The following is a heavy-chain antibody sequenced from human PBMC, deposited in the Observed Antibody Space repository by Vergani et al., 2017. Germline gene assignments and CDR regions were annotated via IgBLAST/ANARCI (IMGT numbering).Heavy chain of an antibody. D-gene: IGHD1-26*01. CDR2: IYSSGST. CDR3: ARGTFLHAFDN. CDR1: GGSISSGAFS. J-gene: IGHJ3*02. Sequence: QLQLQESGSGLVKPSQTLSLNCAASGGSISSGAFSWGWIRQPAGKGLEWMGRIYSSGSTSYNPSIKSRITMSLDTSKNQFSLSLSSVTAADTAVYYCARGTFLHAFDNWGQGTVVTVSS. V-gene: IGHV4-61*02.